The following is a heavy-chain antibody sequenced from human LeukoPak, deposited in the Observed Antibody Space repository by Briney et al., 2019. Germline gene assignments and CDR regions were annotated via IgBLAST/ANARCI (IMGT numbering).Heavy chain of an antibody. V-gene: IGHV3-48*01. CDR3: ARNLGGVATDFDY. Sequence: PGGSLRLSCAASGFTFSSYSMNWVRQAPGKGLEWVSYISSSSSTIYYADSVKGRFTISRDNAKNPLYLQMNSLRAEDTAVYYCARNLGGVATDFDYWGQGTLVTVSS. CDR1: GFTFSSYS. J-gene: IGHJ4*02. D-gene: IGHD5-12*01. CDR2: ISSSSSTI.